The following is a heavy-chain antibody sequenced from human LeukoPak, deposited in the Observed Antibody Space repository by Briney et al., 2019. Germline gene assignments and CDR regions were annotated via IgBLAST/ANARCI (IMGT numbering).Heavy chain of an antibody. Sequence: SETLSFTGTVSGGSISTTTYYWGWIRQPPGKGLEWIGSIFYSGSTYYNPSLKSRVTISLDMSKNQFSLKLSSVTAADTAVYYCTFNLGSGSYGFDMWGQGTMVTVSS. CDR2: IFYSGST. J-gene: IGHJ3*02. CDR3: TFNLGSGSYGFDM. CDR1: GGSISTTTYY. D-gene: IGHD3-10*01. V-gene: IGHV4-39*07.